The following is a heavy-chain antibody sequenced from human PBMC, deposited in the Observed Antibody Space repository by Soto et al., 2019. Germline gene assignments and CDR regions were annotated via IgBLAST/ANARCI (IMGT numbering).Heavy chain of an antibody. Sequence: GGSLRLSCAASGFTFSSYSMNWVRQAPGKGLEWVSSISSSSSYIYYADSVKGRFTISRDNAKNSLYLQMNSLRAEDTAVYYCARDSSSSYLNWFDPWGQGTLVTVSS. CDR2: ISSSSSYI. J-gene: IGHJ5*02. V-gene: IGHV3-21*01. CDR1: GFTFSSYS. CDR3: ARDSSSSYLNWFDP. D-gene: IGHD2-15*01.